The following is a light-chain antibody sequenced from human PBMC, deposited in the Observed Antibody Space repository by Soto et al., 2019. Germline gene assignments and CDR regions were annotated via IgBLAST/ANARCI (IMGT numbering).Light chain of an antibody. CDR1: SSDVGYNY. V-gene: IGLV2-14*03. CDR3: SSYTNNNTGV. CDR2: DVS. J-gene: IGLJ3*02. Sequence: QSALTQPASVSGSPGQSITISCTGTSSDVGYNYVSWYQQHPGKVPKLIIYDVSNRPSGVSNRFSGSKSGNTASLTISGLQAEDEADYYCSSYTNNNTGVFGGGTKLTVL.